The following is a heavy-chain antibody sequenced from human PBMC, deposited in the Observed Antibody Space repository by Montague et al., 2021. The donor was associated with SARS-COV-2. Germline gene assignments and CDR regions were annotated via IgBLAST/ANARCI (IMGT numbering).Heavy chain of an antibody. V-gene: IGHV4-39*01. CDR1: GGSINNYY. Sequence: SETLSLTCTVSGGSINNYYWSWIRQPPGKGLEWIGSIYYIGSTYYNPSLKSRVTISVDTSKNQFSLKLSSVTAADTAVYYCARHITVSGNAFDIWGQGTMVTVAS. CDR2: IYYIGST. CDR3: ARHITVSGNAFDI. D-gene: IGHD3-10*01. J-gene: IGHJ3*02.